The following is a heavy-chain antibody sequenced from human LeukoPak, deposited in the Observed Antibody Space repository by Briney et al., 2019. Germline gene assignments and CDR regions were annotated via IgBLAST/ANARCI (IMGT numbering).Heavy chain of an antibody. CDR3: ARDCRRCFDY. CDR2: ISGSGGST. CDR1: GFTFSSYA. V-gene: IGHV3-23*01. J-gene: IGHJ4*02. D-gene: IGHD2-8*01. Sequence: GGSLTLSCAASGFTFSSYAMSWVRPAPGKGLEWVSAISGSGGSTYYADSVKGRYTISRDNSKNTLYLQMNSLRAEDTAVYYCARDCRRCFDYWGQGTLVTVSS.